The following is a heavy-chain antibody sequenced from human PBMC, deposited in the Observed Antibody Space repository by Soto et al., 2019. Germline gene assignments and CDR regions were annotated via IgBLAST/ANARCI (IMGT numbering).Heavy chain of an antibody. CDR2: IIPIFGTA. D-gene: IGHD6-13*01. J-gene: IGHJ6*02. Sequence: QVQLVQSGAEVKKPGSSVKVSCKASGGTFSSYAISWVRQAPGQGLEWMGGIIPIFGTANYAQKVQGRVTITADESTSTASRELSSLRSEDTAVYYCARVGKGSSWYGSYYGMDVWGQGTTVTVSS. CDR3: ARVGKGSSWYGSYYGMDV. V-gene: IGHV1-69*01. CDR1: GGTFSSYA.